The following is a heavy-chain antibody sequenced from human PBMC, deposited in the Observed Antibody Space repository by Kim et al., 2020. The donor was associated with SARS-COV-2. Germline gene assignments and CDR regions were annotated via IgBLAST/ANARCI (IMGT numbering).Heavy chain of an antibody. CDR2: IYSGGST. V-gene: IGHV3-53*01. CDR3: ARDGVSGWYGGVYYYYGMDV. J-gene: IGHJ6*02. D-gene: IGHD6-19*01. CDR1: GFTVSSNY. Sequence: GGSLRLSCAASGFTVSSNYMSWVRQAPGKGLEWVSVIYSGGSTYYADSVKGRFTISRDNSKNTLYLQMNSLRAEDTAVYYCARDGVSGWYGGVYYYYGMDVWGQGTTVTVSS.